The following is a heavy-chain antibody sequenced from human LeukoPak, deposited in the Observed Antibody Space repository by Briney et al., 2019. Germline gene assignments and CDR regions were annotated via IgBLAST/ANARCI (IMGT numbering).Heavy chain of an antibody. CDR3: ARDQVAYCGGDCYSQAY. V-gene: IGHV1-18*01. CDR2: ISAYNGNT. Sequence: GASVKVSCKASGYTFTSYGISWVRQAPGQGLEWMGWISAYNGNTNYAQKLQGRVTMTTDTSTSTAYMELRSLRSDDTAVYYCARDQVAYCGGDCYSQAYWGQGTLVTVSS. D-gene: IGHD2-21*02. CDR1: GYTFTSYG. J-gene: IGHJ4*02.